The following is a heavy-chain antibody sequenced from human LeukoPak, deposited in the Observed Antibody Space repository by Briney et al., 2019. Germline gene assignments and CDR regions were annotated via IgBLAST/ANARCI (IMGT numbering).Heavy chain of an antibody. CDR1: GGSISSYY. Sequence: PSETLSLTCTVSGGSISSYYWSWIRQPPGKGLEWIGYIYYSGSTNYNPSLKSRVTISVDTSKNQFSLKLSSVTAADTAVYYCARGRIAVADDYFDYWGQGTLVTVSS. J-gene: IGHJ4*02. V-gene: IGHV4-59*01. CDR3: ARGRIAVADDYFDY. CDR2: IYYSGST. D-gene: IGHD6-19*01.